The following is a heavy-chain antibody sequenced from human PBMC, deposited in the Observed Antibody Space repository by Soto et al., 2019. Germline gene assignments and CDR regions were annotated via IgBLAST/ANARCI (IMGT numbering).Heavy chain of an antibody. CDR1: GGSISSYY. CDR2: IYYSGST. Sequence: SETLSLTCTVSGGSISSYYWSWIRQPPGKGLEWIGYIYYSGSTNYNPSLKSRVTISVDTSKNQFSLKLSSVTAADTAVYYCAREGRYYGSGSYNWFDPWGQGTLGTVSS. V-gene: IGHV4-59*01. CDR3: AREGRYYGSGSYNWFDP. D-gene: IGHD3-10*01. J-gene: IGHJ5*02.